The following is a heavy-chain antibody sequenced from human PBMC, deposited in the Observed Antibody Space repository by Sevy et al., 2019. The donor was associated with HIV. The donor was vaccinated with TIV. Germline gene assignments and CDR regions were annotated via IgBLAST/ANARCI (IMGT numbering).Heavy chain of an antibody. CDR2: INHSGST. Sequence: SETLSLTCAVYGVSFSGYYWSWIRQPPGKGLEWIGEINHSGSTNYNPSLKSRVTISVDTSKNQFSLKLSSVTAADTAVYYCARGRRDSSGYCHFDYWGQGTLVTVSS. J-gene: IGHJ4*02. CDR3: ARGRRDSSGYCHFDY. V-gene: IGHV4-34*01. D-gene: IGHD3-22*01. CDR1: GVSFSGYY.